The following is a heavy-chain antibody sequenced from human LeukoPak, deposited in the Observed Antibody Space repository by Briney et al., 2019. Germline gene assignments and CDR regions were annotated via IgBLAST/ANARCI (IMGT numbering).Heavy chain of an antibody. D-gene: IGHD6-13*01. Sequence: GGSLRLSCAASGFTFSSYSMNWVRQAPGKGLEWVSSISSSSSYIYYADSVKGRFTISRDNAKNSLYLQMNSLRAEDTAVYYCARVEGDSAAADYWGQGTLVTVSS. CDR3: ARVEGDSAAADY. V-gene: IGHV3-21*01. J-gene: IGHJ4*02. CDR2: ISSSSSYI. CDR1: GFTFSSYS.